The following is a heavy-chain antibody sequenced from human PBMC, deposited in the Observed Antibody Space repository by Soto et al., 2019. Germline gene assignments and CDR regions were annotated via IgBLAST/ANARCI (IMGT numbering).Heavy chain of an antibody. CDR3: AREKPYSSSWYWVSGGNNAFDI. Sequence: QVQLVQSGAEVKKPGASVKVSCKASGYTFTSYAMHWVRQAPGQRLEWMGWINAGNGNTKYSQKFQGRVTITRDTPASTAYMEVSRLRYEDTAVYYCAREKPYSSSWYWVSGGNNAFDIWGQGPMVTFSS. CDR1: GYTFTSYA. D-gene: IGHD6-13*01. CDR2: INAGNGNT. J-gene: IGHJ3*02. V-gene: IGHV1-3*01.